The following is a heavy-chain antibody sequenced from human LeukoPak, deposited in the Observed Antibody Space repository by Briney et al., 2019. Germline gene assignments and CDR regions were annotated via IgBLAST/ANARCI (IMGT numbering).Heavy chain of an antibody. CDR3: AREGPVAPATNFGL. CDR2: TYYRGSS. Sequence: SETLSLTCVVSGGSISGYYWTWIRQPPGKGREWIGYTYYRGSSSFNPSLRSRVTISVDMSKHQVSLKLTSVPAADTARFYCAREGPVAPATNFGLWGPGAPVPV. CDR1: GGSISGYY. J-gene: IGHJ6*01. V-gene: IGHV4-59*01. D-gene: IGHD6-25*01.